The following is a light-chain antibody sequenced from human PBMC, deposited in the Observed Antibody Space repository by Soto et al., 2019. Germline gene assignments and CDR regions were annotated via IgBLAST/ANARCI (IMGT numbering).Light chain of an antibody. CDR3: CSYASSTTYV. CDR1: SSDVGSYNL. Sequence: QSVVTQPASVSGSPGQSLTISCPGTSSDVGSYNLVSWYQQHPGKAPKLMIYEGTKRPSGVSDRFSGSRSGNTASLTISGLQAEDEADYYCCSYASSTTYVFGTGTKVTVL. CDR2: EGT. J-gene: IGLJ1*01. V-gene: IGLV2-23*01.